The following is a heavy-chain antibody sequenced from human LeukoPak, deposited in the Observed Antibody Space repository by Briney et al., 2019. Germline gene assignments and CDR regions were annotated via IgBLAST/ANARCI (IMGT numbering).Heavy chain of an antibody. CDR3: AREGSAVTPGDY. CDR2: IYYSGST. V-gene: IGHV4-59*01. CDR1: GGSISSYY. Sequence: SETLSLTCTVSGGSISSYYWSWIRQPPGKGLEWIGYIYYSGSTNYNPSLKSRVTISVDTSKNQFSLKLSSVTAADTAVYYCAREGSAVTPGDYWGQGTLVTVSS. D-gene: IGHD4-17*01. J-gene: IGHJ4*02.